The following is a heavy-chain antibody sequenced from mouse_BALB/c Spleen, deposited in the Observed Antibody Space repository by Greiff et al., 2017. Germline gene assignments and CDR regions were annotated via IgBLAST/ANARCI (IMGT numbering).Heavy chain of an antibody. D-gene: IGHD3-2*01. V-gene: IGHV5-4*02. CDR3: ATGQLGDGAMDY. Sequence: EVKLMESGGGLVKPGGSLKLSCAASGFTFSDYYMYWVRQTPEKRLEWVATISDGGSYTYYPDSVKGRFTISRDNAKNNLYLQMSSLKSEDTAMYYCATGQLGDGAMDYWGQGTSVTVSS. CDR2: ISDGGSYT. CDR1: GFTFSDYY. J-gene: IGHJ4*01.